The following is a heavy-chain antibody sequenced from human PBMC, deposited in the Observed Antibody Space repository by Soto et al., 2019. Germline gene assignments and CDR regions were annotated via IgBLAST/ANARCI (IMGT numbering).Heavy chain of an antibody. D-gene: IGHD6-13*01. CDR3: AKSYSTNWYDYFDC. J-gene: IGHJ4*02. CDR2: ISGSVCIT. V-gene: IGHV3-23*01. CDR1: ASTFSTYA. Sequence: WGSLRLSCSASASTFSTYAMSWGRQAPGKGLEWVSAISGSVCITYYADAVKGRFTISRDNSKKPLYLQMNSLRAEDTAPYYCAKSYSTNWYDYFDCWGQATLATVSS.